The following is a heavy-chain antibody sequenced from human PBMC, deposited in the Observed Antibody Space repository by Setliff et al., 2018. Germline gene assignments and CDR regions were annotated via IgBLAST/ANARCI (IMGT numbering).Heavy chain of an antibody. CDR3: ARESRVAATNDY. CDR2: INPNSGGT. V-gene: IGHV1-2*02. J-gene: IGHJ4*02. D-gene: IGHD2-15*01. Sequence: ASVKVSCKASGYTFTGFYMHWVRQAPGQGLEWMGWINPNSGGTNYAQKFQGRVTMTTDTSISTAYMEVSRLTSDDTAVYYCARESRVAATNDYWGQGILVTVSP. CDR1: GYTFTGFY.